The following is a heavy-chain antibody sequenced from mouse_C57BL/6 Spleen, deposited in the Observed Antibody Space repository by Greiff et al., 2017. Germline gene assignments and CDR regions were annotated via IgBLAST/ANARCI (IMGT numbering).Heavy chain of an antibody. CDR3: AILAFDNYFDY. J-gene: IGHJ2*01. CDR2: IHPSDSDT. CDR1: GYTFTSYW. Sequence: QVQLKQPGAELVKPGASVKVSCKASGYTFTSYWMHWVKQRPGQGLEWIGRIHPSDSDTNYNQKFKGKATLTVDKSSSTAYMQLSSLTSEDSAVYYCAILAFDNYFDYWGQGTTLTVSS. V-gene: IGHV1-74*01.